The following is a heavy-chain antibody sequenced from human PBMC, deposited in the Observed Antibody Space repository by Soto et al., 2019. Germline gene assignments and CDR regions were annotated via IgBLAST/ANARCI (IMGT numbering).Heavy chain of an antibody. CDR1: DYTFTSYG. CDR2: ISAYNGNT. CDR3: ARVKGSGYHNWFDP. Sequence: ASVKVSCKASDYTFTSYGISWVRQAPGQGLEWMGWISAYNGNTNYAQKLQGRVTMTTDTSTSTAYMELRSLRSDDTAVYYCARVKGSGYHNWFDPWGQGTLVTVSS. J-gene: IGHJ5*02. D-gene: IGHD3-22*01. V-gene: IGHV1-18*01.